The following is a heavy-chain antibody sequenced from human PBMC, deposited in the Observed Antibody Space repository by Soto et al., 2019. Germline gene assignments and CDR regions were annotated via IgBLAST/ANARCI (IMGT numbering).Heavy chain of an antibody. CDR3: AREEYYYGSGAFFDY. D-gene: IGHD3-10*01. V-gene: IGHV1-69*08. CDR2: IIPILGIA. J-gene: IGHJ4*02. CDR1: GGTFSSYT. Sequence: QVQLVQSGAEVKKPGSSVKVSCKASGGTFSSYTISWVRQAPGQGLEWMGRIIPILGIANYAQKFQGRVTXTXXXSXXTLYMELSSPRSEDTAVYYCAREEYYYGSGAFFDYWGQGTLVTVSS.